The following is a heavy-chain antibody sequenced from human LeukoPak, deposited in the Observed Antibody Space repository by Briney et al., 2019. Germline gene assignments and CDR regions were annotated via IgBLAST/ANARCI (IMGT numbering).Heavy chain of an antibody. D-gene: IGHD6-19*01. Sequence: SETLSLTCIVSGGSISISSYYWGRIRQPPGKGREWIGSIYYSGSTYYNPSLKSRVTISVDTSMNQFSLKLSSVTAADTAVYYCARGIAVGNFQHWGQGTLVTVSS. V-gene: IGHV4-39*01. CDR3: ARGIAVGNFQH. CDR2: IYYSGST. CDR1: GGSISISSYY. J-gene: IGHJ1*01.